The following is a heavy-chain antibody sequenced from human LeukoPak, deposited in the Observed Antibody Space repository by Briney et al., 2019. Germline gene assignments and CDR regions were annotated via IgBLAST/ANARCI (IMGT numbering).Heavy chain of an antibody. V-gene: IGHV4-4*07. CDR1: GGSISSYY. CDR3: ARVGLIRRNYEYWSYYGAKLPKGIPDELDY. D-gene: IGHD3-10*01. J-gene: IGHJ4*02. CDR2: IYTSGST. Sequence: PSETLSLTCTVSGGSISSYYWSWIRQPAGKGLEWIGRIYTSGSTNYNPSLKSRVTMSVDTSKNQFSLKLSSVTAADTAVYYCARVGLIRRNYEYWSYYGAKLPKGIPDELDYWGQGTLVTVSS.